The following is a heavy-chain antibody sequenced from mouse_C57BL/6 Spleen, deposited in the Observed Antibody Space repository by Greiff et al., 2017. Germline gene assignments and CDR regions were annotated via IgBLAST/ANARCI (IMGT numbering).Heavy chain of an antibody. Sequence: QVQLQQSGPELVKPGASVKISCKASGYAFSSSWMNWVKQRPGKGLEWIGRIYPGDGDTNYNGKFTGKATLTADKSSRTAYMQLSSLTSEDSAVYFCARGITTVVATDWYFDVWGTGTTVTVSS. V-gene: IGHV1-82*01. D-gene: IGHD1-1*01. CDR1: GYAFSSSW. CDR2: IYPGDGDT. J-gene: IGHJ1*03. CDR3: ARGITTVVATDWYFDV.